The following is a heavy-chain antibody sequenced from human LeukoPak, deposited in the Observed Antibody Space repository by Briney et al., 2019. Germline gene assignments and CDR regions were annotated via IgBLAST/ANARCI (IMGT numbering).Heavy chain of an antibody. CDR2: ISGSGGST. CDR1: GFTFSSYA. D-gene: IGHD7-27*01. V-gene: IGHV3-23*01. CDR3: ARSFWGSEWYFDL. Sequence: GGSLRLSCATSGFTFSSYAMSWVRQAPGKGLEWVSAISGSGGSTYYADSVKGRFTISRDNSKNTLYLQMNSLRAEDTAVYYCARSFWGSEWYFDLWGRGTLVTVSS. J-gene: IGHJ2*01.